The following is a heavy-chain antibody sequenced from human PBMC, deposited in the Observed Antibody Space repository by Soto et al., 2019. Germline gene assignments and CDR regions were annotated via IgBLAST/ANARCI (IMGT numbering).Heavy chain of an antibody. D-gene: IGHD2-8*01. CDR2: ARNKVNGYTT. J-gene: IGHJ4*02. Sequence: GGXLRLSCVASGFTFSDHFMDWLRLAPGKGLEWVGRARNKVNGYTTAYAASVRGRFTISRDDSKNSLYLQTNSLKIEDTAVYFCARLMGTSFDLWGQGTLVTVSS. V-gene: IGHV3-72*01. CDR3: ARLMGTSFDL. CDR1: GFTFSDHF.